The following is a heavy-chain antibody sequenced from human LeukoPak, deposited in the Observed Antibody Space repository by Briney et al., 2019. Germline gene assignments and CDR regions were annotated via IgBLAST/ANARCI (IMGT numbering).Heavy chain of an antibody. CDR3: AVRELRPLLPRRSGFDY. J-gene: IGHJ4*02. CDR2: INTGNGNT. V-gene: IGHV1-3*04. Sequence: ASVKVSCKASGYTFTSYAMHWVRQAPGQRLEWMGWINTGNGNTKYSQKFQGRVTITRDTSASTAYMELSSLRSEDTAVYYCAVRELRPLLPRRSGFDYWGQGTLVTVSS. D-gene: IGHD1-26*01. CDR1: GYTFTSYA.